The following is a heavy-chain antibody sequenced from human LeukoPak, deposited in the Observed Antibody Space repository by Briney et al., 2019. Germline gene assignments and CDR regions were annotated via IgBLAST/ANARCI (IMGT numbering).Heavy chain of an antibody. CDR3: ARGFGIAAAAAYNWFDP. CDR1: GGSISSGGYS. V-gene: IGHV4-30-2*01. J-gene: IGHJ5*02. D-gene: IGHD6-13*01. CDR2: IYHGGST. Sequence: NPSQTLSLTCAVSGGSISSGGYSWSWIRQPPGKGLEWIGYIYHGGSTYYNPSLKSRVTISVDRSKNQFSLKLSSVTAADTAVYYCARGFGIAAAAAYNWFDPWGQGTLATVSS.